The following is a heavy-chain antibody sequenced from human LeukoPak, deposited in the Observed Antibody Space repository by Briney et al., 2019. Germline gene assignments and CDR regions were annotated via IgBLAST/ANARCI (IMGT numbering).Heavy chain of an antibody. CDR1: GGSFSGYY. CDR2: INHSGST. V-gene: IGHV4-34*01. J-gene: IGHJ4*02. CDR3: ASEVYGDYVRGSY. Sequence: SETLSLTCAVYGGSFSGYYWGWIRQPPGKGLEWIGEINHSGSTNYNPSLKSRVTISVDTSKNQFSLKLSSVTAADTAVYYCASEVYGDYVRGSYWGQGTLVTVSS. D-gene: IGHD4-17*01.